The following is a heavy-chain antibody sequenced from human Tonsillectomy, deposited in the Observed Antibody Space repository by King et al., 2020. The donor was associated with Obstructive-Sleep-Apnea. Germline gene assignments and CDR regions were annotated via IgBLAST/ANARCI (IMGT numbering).Heavy chain of an antibody. CDR1: GFTFSSYA. J-gene: IGHJ6*02. V-gene: IGHV3-30-3*01. Sequence: VQLVESGGGVVQPGRSLRLSCAASGFTFSSYAMHWVRQAPGKGLEWVAVISYDGSNKYYADSVKGRFTISRDNSKNTLYLQRNSLRAEDTDVYYCAREWVYDSSGYFGSDIEKYYYYGMDVWGQGTTVTVSS. CDR3: AREWVYDSSGYFGSDIEKYYYYGMDV. CDR2: ISYDGSNK. D-gene: IGHD3-22*01.